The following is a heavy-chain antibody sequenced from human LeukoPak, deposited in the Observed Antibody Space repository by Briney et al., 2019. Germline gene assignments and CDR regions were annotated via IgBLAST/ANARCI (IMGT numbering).Heavy chain of an antibody. V-gene: IGHV3-21*01. CDR2: ISSSSSYL. CDR1: GFTFSSYS. Sequence: GGSLRLSCAASGFTFSSYSMNWVRQAPGKGLEGVSAISSSSSYLYYADSVKGRFTIYRDNAQNSLYLQMNSLRAEDMSVCYCARDLTMVRGADWGQGTLVTVSS. CDR3: ARDLTMVRGAD. J-gene: IGHJ4*02. D-gene: IGHD3-10*01.